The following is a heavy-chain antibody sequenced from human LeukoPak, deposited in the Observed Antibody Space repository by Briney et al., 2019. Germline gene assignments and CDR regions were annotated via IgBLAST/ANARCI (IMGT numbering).Heavy chain of an antibody. CDR1: GASISSYY. D-gene: IGHD2-21*02. V-gene: IGHV4-59*01. CDR2: IFYSGSS. J-gene: IGHJ4*02. Sequence: PSETLSLTCTVSGASISSYYWSLIRQPPGKGLEWIGYIFYSGSSNYNPSLKSRVTISVDTSKNQFSLQLSSVTAADTAVYYCARGSRVVTAFGVDYWGQGTLVTVSS. CDR3: ARGSRVVTAFGVDY.